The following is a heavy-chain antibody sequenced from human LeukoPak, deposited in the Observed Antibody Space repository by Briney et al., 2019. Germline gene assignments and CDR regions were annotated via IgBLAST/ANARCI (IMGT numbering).Heavy chain of an antibody. Sequence: TGGSLRLSCAASGFTFDDYAMHWVRQAPGKGLEWVSGISWNSGSIGYADSVKGRFTISRDNAKNSLYLQMNSLRAEDTALYYCAKSPLTCSGWYCYFDYWGQGTLVTVSS. J-gene: IGHJ4*02. CDR2: ISWNSGSI. CDR3: AKSPLTCSGWYCYFDY. D-gene: IGHD6-19*01. V-gene: IGHV3-9*01. CDR1: GFTFDDYA.